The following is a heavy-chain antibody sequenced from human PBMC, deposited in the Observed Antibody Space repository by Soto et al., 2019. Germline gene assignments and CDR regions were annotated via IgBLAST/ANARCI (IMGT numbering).Heavy chain of an antibody. CDR3: ARDRDYYGSGSYYRPRDYYYGMDV. CDR2: IYYSGST. D-gene: IGHD3-10*01. J-gene: IGHJ6*02. Sequence: SETLSLTCTVSGGSISSGGYYWSWIRQHPGKGLEWIGYIYYSGSTYYNPSLKSRVTISVDTSKNQFSLKLSSVTAADTAVYYCARDRDYYGSGSYYRPRDYYYGMDVWGQGTTVIVSS. V-gene: IGHV4-31*03. CDR1: GGSISSGGYY.